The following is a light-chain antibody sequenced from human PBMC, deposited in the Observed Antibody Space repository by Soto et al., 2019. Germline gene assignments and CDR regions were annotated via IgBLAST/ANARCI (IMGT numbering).Light chain of an antibody. J-gene: IGLJ7*01. CDR1: SSDVGGYDC. CDR3: CSYAGRFTLL. CDR2: DVT. Sequence: QSALTQPRSVSGSPGQSVTISCTGTSSDVGGYDCVSWYQQYPGKAPKLIIYDVTKRPSGVPDRFSGSKSGNTASLTISGLQAEDEADYYCCSYAGRFTLLFGGGTQLTVL. V-gene: IGLV2-11*01.